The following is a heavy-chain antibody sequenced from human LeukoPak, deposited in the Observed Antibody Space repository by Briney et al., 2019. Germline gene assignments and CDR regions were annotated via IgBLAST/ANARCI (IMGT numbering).Heavy chain of an antibody. CDR3: ARRPIAVAGNWFDP. CDR1: GGSISSSNYY. J-gene: IGHJ5*02. V-gene: IGHV4-39*01. D-gene: IGHD6-19*01. Sequence: SETLSLTCTVSGGSISSSNYYWGWIRQPPGKGLEWIGSIYYTGSTYYNPSLKSRVTISVDTSKNQFSLKLSSVTAADTAVYYCARRPIAVAGNWFDPWGQGTLVTVSS. CDR2: IYYTGST.